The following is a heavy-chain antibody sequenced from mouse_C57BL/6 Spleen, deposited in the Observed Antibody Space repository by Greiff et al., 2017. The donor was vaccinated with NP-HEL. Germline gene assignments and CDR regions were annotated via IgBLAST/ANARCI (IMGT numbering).Heavy chain of an antibody. CDR3: ARLYQRGCAY. J-gene: IGHJ3*01. D-gene: IGHD2-12*01. V-gene: IGHV1-26*01. Sequence: EVQLQQSGPELVKPGASVKISCKASGYTFTDYYMNWVKQSHGKSLEWIGDINPNNGGTSYNQKFKGKATLTVDKSSSTAYMELRSLTSEDSAVYYCARLYQRGCAYWGQGTLVTVSA. CDR2: INPNNGGT. CDR1: GYTFTDYY.